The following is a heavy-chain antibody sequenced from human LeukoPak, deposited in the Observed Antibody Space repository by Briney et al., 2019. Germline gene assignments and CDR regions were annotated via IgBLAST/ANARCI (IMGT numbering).Heavy chain of an antibody. CDR3: ARDHYEGGSSSWSPYYFDY. D-gene: IGHD6-13*01. V-gene: IGHV3-48*02. CDR2: ISSSSSTI. J-gene: IGHJ4*02. Sequence: PGGSLRLSCAASGFTFSSYSMNWVRQAPGKGLEWVSYISSSSSTIYYADSVKGRFTISRDNAKNSLYLQMNSLRDEDTAVYYCARDHYEGGSSSWSPYYFDYWGQGTLVTVSS. CDR1: GFTFSSYS.